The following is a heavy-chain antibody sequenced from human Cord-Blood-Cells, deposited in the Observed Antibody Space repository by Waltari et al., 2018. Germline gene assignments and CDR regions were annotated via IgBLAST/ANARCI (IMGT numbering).Heavy chain of an antibody. J-gene: IGHJ4*02. CDR3: ARDGRSSSWYDY. V-gene: IGHV3-21*01. CDR2: ISSSSSYI. CDR1: GFTFGRYR. Sequence: EVQLVESGGGLVKPGGSLRLSCAASGFTFGRYRMNWVRQAPGKGLEWVSSISSSSSYIYYADSVKGRFTISRDNAKNSLYLQMNSLRAEDTAVYYCARDGRSSSWYDYWGQGTLVTVSS. D-gene: IGHD6-13*01.